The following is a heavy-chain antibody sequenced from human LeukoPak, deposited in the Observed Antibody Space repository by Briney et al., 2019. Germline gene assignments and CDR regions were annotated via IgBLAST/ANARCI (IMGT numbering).Heavy chain of an antibody. J-gene: IGHJ3*02. CDR2: IIPILGIA. V-gene: IGHV1-69*04. Sequence: SVKVSCKASGGTFSSYAISWVRQAPGQGLEWMGRIIPILGIANYAQKFQGRVTITADKSTSTAYMELSSLRSEDTAVYYCASPVYDYVWGSYRAEAFDIWSQGTMVTVSS. CDR1: GGTFSSYA. CDR3: ASPVYDYVWGSYRAEAFDI. D-gene: IGHD3-16*02.